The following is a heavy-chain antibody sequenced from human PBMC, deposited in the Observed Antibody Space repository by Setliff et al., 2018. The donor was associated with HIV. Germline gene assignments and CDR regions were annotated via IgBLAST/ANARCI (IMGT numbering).Heavy chain of an antibody. V-gene: IGHV4-39*01. D-gene: IGHD3-22*01. CDR2: ISHSGIT. Sequence: SETLSLTCIVSGVSTISSSSSYYWGWIRQPPGKGLEWIGYISHSGITYYNPSLKSRFTISVDTSKKQFSLQLNSVTAADTAVYYCARIFDSVDFWGQGTVVTVSS. CDR1: GVSTISSSSSYY. CDR3: ARIFDSVDF. J-gene: IGHJ4*02.